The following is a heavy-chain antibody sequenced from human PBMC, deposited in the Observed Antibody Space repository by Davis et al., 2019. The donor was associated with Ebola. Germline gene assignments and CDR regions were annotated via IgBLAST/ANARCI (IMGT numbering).Heavy chain of an antibody. J-gene: IGHJ6*02. CDR3: ARGGSGGYGMDV. V-gene: IGHV4-59*12. D-gene: IGHD3-10*01. CDR2: IYYRGST. CDR1: GGSISSYY. Sequence: SETLSLTCTVSGGSISSYYWSWIRQPPGKGLEWIGYIYYRGSTNYNPSLKSRVTISVDTSKNQFSLKLSSVTAADTAVYYCARGGSGGYGMDVWGQGTTVTVSS.